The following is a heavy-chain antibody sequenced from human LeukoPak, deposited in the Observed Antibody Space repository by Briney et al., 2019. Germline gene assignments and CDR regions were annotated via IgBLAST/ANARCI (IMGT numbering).Heavy chain of an antibody. J-gene: IGHJ2*01. D-gene: IGHD6-13*01. CDR3: AKGPGLGAGKRYLDL. CDR1: GGSISSYY. CDR2: ISWNSGNM. Sequence: LSLTRTVSGGSISSYYWSWIRQPPGKGLEWVSSISWNSGNMYYVDSVKGRFTISRDNAKNSLSLQMNSLIPEDTALYYCAKGPGLGAGKRYLDLWGRGTLVIVSS. V-gene: IGHV3-9*01.